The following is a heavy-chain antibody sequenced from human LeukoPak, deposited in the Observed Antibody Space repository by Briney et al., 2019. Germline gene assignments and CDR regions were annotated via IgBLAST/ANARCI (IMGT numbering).Heavy chain of an antibody. D-gene: IGHD3-10*01. Sequence: GGSLRLSCAASGFTFSSYAMSWVRQAPGKRLEWVSAISGSGGSTYYADSVKGRFTISRDNSKNTLYLQMNSLRAEDTAVYYCAKELGLWFRELWFDYWGQGTLVTVSS. V-gene: IGHV3-23*01. CDR2: ISGSGGST. CDR3: AKELGLWFRELWFDY. CDR1: GFTFSSYA. J-gene: IGHJ4*02.